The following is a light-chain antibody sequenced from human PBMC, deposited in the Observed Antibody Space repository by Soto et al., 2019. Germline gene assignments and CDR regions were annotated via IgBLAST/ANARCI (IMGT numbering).Light chain of an antibody. CDR1: QSINIW. Sequence: EIQMTQSPSTLSSSIGDRATITCRASQSINIWFAWYQQKPGKAPKLLIYKASSLETGITSRCSGCGSGTAFTITIRSLQPDDFATYYWQQYNSMAFGQGTKVDIK. CDR3: QQYNSMA. CDR2: KAS. J-gene: IGKJ1*01. V-gene: IGKV1-5*03.